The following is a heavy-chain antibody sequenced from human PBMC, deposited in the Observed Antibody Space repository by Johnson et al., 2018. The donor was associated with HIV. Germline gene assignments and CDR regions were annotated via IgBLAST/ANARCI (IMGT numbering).Heavy chain of an antibody. J-gene: IGHJ1*01. D-gene: IGHD1-26*01. CDR3: ARDHIVGDNVRGLLSLRWAM. CDR2: ISYDGSNK. CDR1: GFTFSSYA. V-gene: IGHV3-30-3*01. Sequence: QVQLVESGGGVVQPGRSLRLSCAASGFTFSSYAMHWVRQAPGKGLEWVAVISYDGSNKYYADSVKGRFTISRDNSKNTLYLQMNSLRAEDTAVYYCARDHIVGDNVRGLLSLRWAMWG.